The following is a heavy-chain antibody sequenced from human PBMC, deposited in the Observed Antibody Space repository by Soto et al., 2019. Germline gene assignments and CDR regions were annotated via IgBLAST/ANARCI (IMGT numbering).Heavy chain of an antibody. Sequence: ASVKVSCKASGYTFTGYYMHWVRQAPGQGLEWMGWINPNSGGTNYAQKFQGRVTMTRDTSISTAYMELSRLRSDDTAVYYCARFGYSGYDLGSNSDYWGQGTLVTVSS. CDR1: GYTFTGYY. J-gene: IGHJ4*02. CDR3: ARFGYSGYDLGSNSDY. D-gene: IGHD5-12*01. V-gene: IGHV1-2*02. CDR2: INPNSGGT.